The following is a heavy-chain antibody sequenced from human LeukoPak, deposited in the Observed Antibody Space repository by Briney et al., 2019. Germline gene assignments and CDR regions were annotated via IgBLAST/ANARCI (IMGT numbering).Heavy chain of an antibody. CDR1: GYSFTSYW. CDR3: ARRHYYYDRSGFYYYFDT. V-gene: IGHV5-51*01. D-gene: IGHD3-22*01. J-gene: IGHJ4*02. Sequence: GESLKISCKGSGYSFTSYWIGWVRQMPGKGLEWMGIIYPGDSDTRYSPSFQGQVTISADKSISAAYLQWSSLKASDTAMYYCARRHYYYDRSGFYYYFDTWGQGTQVTVTS. CDR2: IYPGDSDT.